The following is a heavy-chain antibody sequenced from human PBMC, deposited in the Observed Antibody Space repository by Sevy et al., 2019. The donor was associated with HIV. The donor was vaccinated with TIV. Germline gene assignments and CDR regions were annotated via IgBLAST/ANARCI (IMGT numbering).Heavy chain of an antibody. CDR1: GGSINSGGYS. J-gene: IGHJ3*01. CDR3: ARGRGGDRSSWYGAFDV. Sequence: SETLSLTCAVSGGSINSGGYSWSWIRQPPGKGLEWIGYIFQSGATYYIPSLQSRVSISVDMSKNQFSLNLRSVTAADTAAYFSARGRGGDRSSWYGAFDVWGQGTMVTVSS. D-gene: IGHD6-13*01. V-gene: IGHV4-30-2*01. CDR2: IFQSGAT.